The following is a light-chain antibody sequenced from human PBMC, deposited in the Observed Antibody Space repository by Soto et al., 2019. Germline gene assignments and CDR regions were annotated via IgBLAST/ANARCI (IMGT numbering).Light chain of an antibody. CDR2: EVS. Sequence: QYALTQPAAVSGSPGQSITISCTGTSSDVGGYNYVSWYQQHPGKAPKLMIYEVSNRPSGVSNRFSGSKSGNTASLTISGLQVEDEADYYCSSYTSSSTPYVFGTGTKVTVL. J-gene: IGLJ1*01. V-gene: IGLV2-14*01. CDR1: SSDVGGYNY. CDR3: SSYTSSSTPYV.